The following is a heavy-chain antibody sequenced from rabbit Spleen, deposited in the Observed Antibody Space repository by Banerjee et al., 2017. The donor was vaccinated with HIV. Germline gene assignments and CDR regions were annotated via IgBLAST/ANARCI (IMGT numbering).Heavy chain of an antibody. Sequence: QSLEESGGGLVQPEGSLTLTCTASGFSFSSSYYMCWVRQAPGKGLEWIACIYGGSSGSTYYASWAKGRFTISKTSSTTVTLQMTSLTAADTATYFCARDAGSGAYIDGYFNLWGPGTLVTVS. CDR1: GFSFSSSYY. V-gene: IGHV1S40*01. D-gene: IGHD8-1*01. J-gene: IGHJ4*01. CDR2: IYGGSSGST. CDR3: ARDAGSGAYIDGYFNL.